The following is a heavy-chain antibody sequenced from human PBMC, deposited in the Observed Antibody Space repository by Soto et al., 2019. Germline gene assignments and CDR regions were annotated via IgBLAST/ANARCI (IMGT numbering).Heavy chain of an antibody. CDR1: GFTFSNSA. Sequence: EVQLLESGGGLVQPGGSLRLSCAASGFTFSNSAMTWVRQAPGKGLEYVSSIQASDSGTYYADSVKGRFTISRDNSGNTLFLQMNSLRAEDTDIYYCAKEGYDRGWYWDYWGQATLVTVSS. D-gene: IGHD6-19*01. CDR3: AKEGYDRGWYWDY. CDR2: IQASDSGT. J-gene: IGHJ4*02. V-gene: IGHV3-23*01.